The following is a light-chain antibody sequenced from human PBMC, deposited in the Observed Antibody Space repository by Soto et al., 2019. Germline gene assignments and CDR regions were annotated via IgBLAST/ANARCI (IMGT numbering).Light chain of an antibody. CDR2: EVS. CDR3: SSFTTSKTWV. V-gene: IGLV2-14*01. CDR1: SSDVGAYDY. Sequence: QSALTQPASVSGSPGQSITIFCTGTSSDVGAYDYVSWYQQHPGKAPKFMLYEVSNRPSGLSDRFSGSKSGNTASLTISGLQAEDEADYYCSSFTTSKTWVFGGGTKLTVL. J-gene: IGLJ3*02.